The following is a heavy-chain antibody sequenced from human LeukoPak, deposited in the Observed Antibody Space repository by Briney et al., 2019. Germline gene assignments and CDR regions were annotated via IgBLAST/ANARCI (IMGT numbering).Heavy chain of an antibody. V-gene: IGHV1-2*06. CDR3: ARDGDYDYVWAHYFDY. J-gene: IGHJ4*02. Sequence: ASVKVSCKASGYTFTGYYVHWVRQAPGQGLEWMGRINPNSGGTNYAQKFQGRVTMTRDTSISTAYMELSRLRSDDTAVYYCARDGDYDYVWAHYFDYWGQGTLVTVSS. CDR1: GYTFTGYY. D-gene: IGHD3-16*01. CDR2: INPNSGGT.